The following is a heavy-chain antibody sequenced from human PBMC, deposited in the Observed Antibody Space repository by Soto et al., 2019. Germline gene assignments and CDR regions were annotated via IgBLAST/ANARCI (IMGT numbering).Heavy chain of an antibody. CDR2: IYSGGST. V-gene: IGHV3-66*04. Sequence: EVQLVESGGGLVQPGGSLRLSCAASGFTVSSNYMSWVRQAPGKGLEWVSVIYSGGSTYYADSVKGRFTISRDNSKNTLYLQMNSLSAEDTAVYYCARPSGSYDYYYYGMDVWGQGTTVTVSS. J-gene: IGHJ6*02. CDR1: GFTVSSNY. D-gene: IGHD1-26*01. CDR3: ARPSGSYDYYYYGMDV.